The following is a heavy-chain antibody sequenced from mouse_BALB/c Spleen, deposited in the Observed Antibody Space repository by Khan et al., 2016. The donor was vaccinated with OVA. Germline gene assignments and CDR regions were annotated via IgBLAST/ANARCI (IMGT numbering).Heavy chain of an antibody. CDR1: GFSFTNYG. D-gene: IGHD2-4*01. V-gene: IGHV2-2*02. Sequence: QVQLKQSGPGLVQPSQSLSITCTASGFSFTNYGVHWVRQSPGKGLEWLGAIWSGGSTDYHAAFISRLSISKDNSKSQVFLKMNSLQPNDTAMYXSARNYDYDEGLAYWGQGTLVTVSA. CDR3: ARNYDYDEGLAY. J-gene: IGHJ3*01. CDR2: IWSGGST.